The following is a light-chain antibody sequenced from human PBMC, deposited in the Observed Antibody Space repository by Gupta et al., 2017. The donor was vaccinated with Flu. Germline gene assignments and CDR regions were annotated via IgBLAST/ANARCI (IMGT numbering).Light chain of an antibody. J-gene: IGLJ3*02. V-gene: IGLV1-44*01. CDR2: NNN. CDR3: ETWEDGLSGLWV. CDR1: SSNIGSNG. Sequence: VIISCSGSSSNIGSNGVSWYQRHPAAAPRLLIYNNNLRHSGGPDRFSGSKSGTSASVAISGLQPEDEADYYCETWEDGLSGLWVFGGGTKLTVL.